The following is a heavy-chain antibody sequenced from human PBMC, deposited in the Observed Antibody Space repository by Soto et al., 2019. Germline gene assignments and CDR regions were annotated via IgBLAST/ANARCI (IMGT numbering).Heavy chain of an antibody. J-gene: IGHJ4*02. Sequence: EVQLLESGGGLVQPGGALRLSCAASGYTFRKYAMSWVRQAQGKGMEWVSVISGSGGSTFYADSVKGRFTISRDNSKNTLYLQMNSLRAEDTAVYYCAKDQAGDAYNYGYWGQGTLVTVSS. CDR2: ISGSGGST. CDR3: AKDQAGDAYNYGY. V-gene: IGHV3-23*01. CDR1: GYTFRKYA. D-gene: IGHD5-12*01.